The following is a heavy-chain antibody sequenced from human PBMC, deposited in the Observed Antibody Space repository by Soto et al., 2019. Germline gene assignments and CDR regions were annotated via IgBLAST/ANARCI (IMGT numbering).Heavy chain of an antibody. V-gene: IGHV3-30-3*01. CDR3: ARDGGPYYYYYGMDV. CDR2: ISYDGSNK. D-gene: IGHD3-16*01. Sequence: HPGGSLRLSCAASGFTFSSYAMHWVRQAPGKGLEWVAVISYDGSNKYYADSVKGRFTISRDNSKNTLYLQMNSLRAEDTAVYYCARDGGPYYYYYGMDVWGQGTTVTVSS. CDR1: GFTFSSYA. J-gene: IGHJ6*02.